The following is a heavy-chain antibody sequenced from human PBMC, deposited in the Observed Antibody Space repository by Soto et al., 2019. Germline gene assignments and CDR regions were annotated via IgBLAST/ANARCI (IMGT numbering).Heavy chain of an antibody. V-gene: IGHV3-15*07. Sequence: GGSLRLSCAASGFTFSNAWMNWVRQAPGKGLEWVGRIKSKTDGGTTDYAAPVKGRFTISRDDSKNTRYLQMNSLKTEDTAVYYCLTSTFPYDFWSGYSLYGMDVWGQGTTVTVSS. CDR2: IKSKTDGGTT. D-gene: IGHD3-3*01. CDR1: GFTFSNAW. J-gene: IGHJ6*02. CDR3: LTSTFPYDFWSGYSLYGMDV.